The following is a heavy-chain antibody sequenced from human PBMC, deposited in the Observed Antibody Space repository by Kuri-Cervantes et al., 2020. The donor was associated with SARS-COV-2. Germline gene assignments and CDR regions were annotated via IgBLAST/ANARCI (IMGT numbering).Heavy chain of an antibody. CDR2: ISSSGSTI. Sequence: GESLKISCAASGFTFSSYSMNWVRQVPGKGLEWVSYISSSGSTIYCADSVKGRFTISRDNAKNSLYLQMNSLRAEGTAVYYCARIGELGIPDYWGQGTLVTVSS. CDR3: ARIGELGIPDY. CDR1: GFTFSSYS. J-gene: IGHJ4*02. D-gene: IGHD7-27*01. V-gene: IGHV3-48*04.